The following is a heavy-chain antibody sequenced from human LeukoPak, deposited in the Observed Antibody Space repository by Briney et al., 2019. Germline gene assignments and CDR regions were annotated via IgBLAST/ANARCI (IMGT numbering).Heavy chain of an antibody. CDR1: GFTFSSYA. CDR2: ISYDGSNK. D-gene: IGHD3-10*01. J-gene: IGHJ4*02. Sequence: PGGSLRLSCAASGFTFSSYAMHWVRQAPGKGLEWVAVISYDGSNKYYADSVKGRFTISRDNSKNTLYLQMNSLRAEDTAVYYCARGPHYYYGSASYYFDYWGQGTLVTVSS. CDR3: ARGPHYYYGSASYYFDY. V-gene: IGHV3-30-3*01.